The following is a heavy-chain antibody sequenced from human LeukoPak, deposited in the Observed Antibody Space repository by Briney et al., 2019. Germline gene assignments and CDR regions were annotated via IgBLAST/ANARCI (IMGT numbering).Heavy chain of an antibody. J-gene: IGHJ6*04. CDR1: GFTFSSYA. D-gene: IGHD2-15*01. V-gene: IGHV3-30*04. CDR3: ARASGGFCSGGSCYTAYYGMDV. Sequence: GGSLRLSCAASGFTFSSYAMHWVRQAPGKGLEWVAVISYDGSNKYYADSMKGRFTISRDNSKNTLYLQMNSLRAEDTAVYYCARASGGFCSGGSCYTAYYGMDVWGKGTTVTVSS. CDR2: ISYDGSNK.